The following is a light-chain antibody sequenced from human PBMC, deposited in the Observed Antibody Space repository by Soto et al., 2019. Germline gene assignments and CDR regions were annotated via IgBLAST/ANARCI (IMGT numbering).Light chain of an antibody. CDR2: DAS. CDR1: QSVSSY. Sequence: EIVLTQSPATLPLSPGERATLSCRASQSVSSYLAWYQQKPGQAPRLLIYDASNRATGIPARFSGSGSGTDFPLTISSLDPEDFAVYYGQQRSNWLITFGQGTRLEIK. J-gene: IGKJ5*01. V-gene: IGKV3-11*01. CDR3: QQRSNWLIT.